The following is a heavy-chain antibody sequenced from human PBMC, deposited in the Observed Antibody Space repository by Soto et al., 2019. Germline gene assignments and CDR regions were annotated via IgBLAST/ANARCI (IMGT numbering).Heavy chain of an antibody. J-gene: IGHJ4*02. CDR2: ISGSGGST. CDR1: GFTFSSYA. V-gene: IGHV3-23*01. D-gene: IGHD3-22*01. Sequence: GGSLRLSCAASGFTFSSYAMSWVRQAPGKGLEWVSAISGSGGSTYYADSVKGRFTISRDNSKNTLYLQMNSLSAEDTAVYYCAKGEYYYDSSGYFDYWGQGTLVTVSS. CDR3: AKGEYYYDSSGYFDY.